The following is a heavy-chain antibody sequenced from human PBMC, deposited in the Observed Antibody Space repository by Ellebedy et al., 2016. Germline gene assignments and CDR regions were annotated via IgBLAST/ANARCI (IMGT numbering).Heavy chain of an antibody. Sequence: GESLKISCAASGFTFSSQTMSWVRQASGKGPEWVSSINNNGDGTFYADSVKGRFTISRDSFKNTLYLQMNSLTADDTAVYFCVKSGHDYAWSYWGQGTLVTVSS. CDR3: VKSGHDYAWSY. D-gene: IGHD4/OR15-4a*01. CDR2: INNNGDGT. CDR1: GFTFSSQT. J-gene: IGHJ4*02. V-gene: IGHV3-23*01.